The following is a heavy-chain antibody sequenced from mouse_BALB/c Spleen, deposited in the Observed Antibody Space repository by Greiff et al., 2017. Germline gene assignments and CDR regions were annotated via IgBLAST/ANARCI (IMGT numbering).Heavy chain of an antibody. J-gene: IGHJ3*01. CDR3: ASLYDGYSY. D-gene: IGHD2-3*01. Sequence: EVKVVESGAELVKPGASVKLSCTASGFNIKDTYMHWVKQRPEQGLEWIGRIDPANGNTKYDPKFQGKATITADTSSNTAYLQLSSLTSEDTAVYYCASLYDGYSYWGQGTLVTVSA. V-gene: IGHV14-3*02. CDR2: IDPANGNT. CDR1: GFNIKDTY.